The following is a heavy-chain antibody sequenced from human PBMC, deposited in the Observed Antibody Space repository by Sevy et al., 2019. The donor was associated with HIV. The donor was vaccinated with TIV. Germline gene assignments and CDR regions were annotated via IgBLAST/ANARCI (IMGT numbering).Heavy chain of an antibody. CDR1: GFTFSDYY. Sequence: GGSLRLSCAASGFTFSDYYMSWIRQAPGKGLEWVSYISSSGSTIYYADSVKGRFTISRDKAKNSLYLQMNSLRVEDTAVYYGARARGGRQQWQSAGRTPSYYYYYMDVWGKGTTVTVSS. CDR3: ARARGGRQQWQSAGRTPSYYYYYMDV. D-gene: IGHD6-19*01. J-gene: IGHJ6*03. CDR2: ISSSGSTI. V-gene: IGHV3-11*04.